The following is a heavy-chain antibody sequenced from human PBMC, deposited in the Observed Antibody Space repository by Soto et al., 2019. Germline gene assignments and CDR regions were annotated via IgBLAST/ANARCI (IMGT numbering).Heavy chain of an antibody. CDR2: ISGGGGTT. J-gene: IGHJ1*01. Sequence: EVQLLESGGGLVQPEGSLRLSCEASGFTFSSYAMSWVRQAPGKGLEWVSGISGGGGTTYYADSVKGRFTISRDNSKNTLYLQVSSLRAEDTAVYCCAKDQAAGGTISRYFQDWGQGTLVTVSS. V-gene: IGHV3-23*01. D-gene: IGHD6-13*01. CDR3: AKDQAAGGTISRYFQD. CDR1: GFTFSSYA.